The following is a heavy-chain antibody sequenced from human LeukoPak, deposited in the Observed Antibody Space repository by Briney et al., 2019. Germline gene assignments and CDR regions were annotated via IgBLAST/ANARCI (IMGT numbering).Heavy chain of an antibody. CDR2: VKSKSDGAAT. CDR1: GFTFSNVW. D-gene: IGHD3-22*01. J-gene: IGHJ4*02. Sequence: SGGSLRLSCAASGFTFSNVWMTWVRQAPGKGLEWVGRVKSKSDGAATNYGAPVKGRFTISRDDSKNTLYLQMNSLKTEDTAVYYCTTGNKYYDISGLPEGGFWGPGTLVTVSS. CDR3: TTGNKYYDISGLPEGGF. V-gene: IGHV3-15*01.